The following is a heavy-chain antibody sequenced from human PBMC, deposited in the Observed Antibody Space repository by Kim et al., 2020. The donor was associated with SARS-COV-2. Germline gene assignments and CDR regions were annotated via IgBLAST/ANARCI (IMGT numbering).Heavy chain of an antibody. CDR3: ARDLRYSTPSNWFDP. D-gene: IGHD6-13*01. J-gene: IGHJ5*02. Sequence: QKLQGRVTMTTDTSTSTAYMELRSLGSDDTAVYYCARDLRYSTPSNWFDPWGQGTLVTVSS. V-gene: IGHV1-18*01.